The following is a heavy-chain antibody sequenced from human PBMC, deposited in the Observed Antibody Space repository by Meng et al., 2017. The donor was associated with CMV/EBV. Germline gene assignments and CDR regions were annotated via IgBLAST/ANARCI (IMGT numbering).Heavy chain of an antibody. J-gene: IGHJ6*02. CDR1: GFTFSDYY. D-gene: IGHD3-3*01. CDR2: ISSSGSTI. Sequence: GESLKISCAASGFTFSDYYMSWIRQAPGKGLEWVSYISSSGSTIYYADSVKGRFTISRDNAKNSLYLQMNGLRAEDTAVYYCARDCRVTIFGGYYYGMDVWGQGTTVTVSS. CDR3: ARDCRVTIFGGYYYGMDV. V-gene: IGHV3-11*04.